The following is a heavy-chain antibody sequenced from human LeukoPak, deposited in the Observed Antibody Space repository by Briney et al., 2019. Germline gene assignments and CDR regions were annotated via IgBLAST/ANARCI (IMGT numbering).Heavy chain of an antibody. Sequence: PSETLSLTCTVSGGSISSYYWSWIRQPPGKGLEWIGYIYYSGRTNYNPSLKSRVTISVDTSKNLFSLKLRSVTAADTAVYYCARLIAVVPQLDCWGQGTLVTVSS. CDR2: IYYSGRT. CDR1: GGSISSYY. CDR3: ARLIAVVPQLDC. J-gene: IGHJ4*02. D-gene: IGHD6-19*01. V-gene: IGHV4-59*01.